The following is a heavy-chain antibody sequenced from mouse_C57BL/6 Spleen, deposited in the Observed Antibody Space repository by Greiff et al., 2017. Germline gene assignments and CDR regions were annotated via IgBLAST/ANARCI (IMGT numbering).Heavy chain of an antibody. D-gene: IGHD1-1*01. CDR1: GFTFSSYA. Sequence: EVKLVESGEGLVKPGGSLKLSCAASGFTFSSYAMSWVRQTPEKRLEWVAYISSGGDYIYYADTVKGRFTISRDNARNTLYLQMSSLKSEDTAMYYCTRVTTVPGWDYWGQGTSVTVSS. CDR2: ISSGGDYI. J-gene: IGHJ4*01. V-gene: IGHV5-9-1*02. CDR3: TRVTTVPGWDY.